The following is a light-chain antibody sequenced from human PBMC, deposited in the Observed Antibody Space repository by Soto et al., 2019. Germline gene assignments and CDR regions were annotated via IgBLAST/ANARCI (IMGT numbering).Light chain of an antibody. CDR2: GAS. Sequence: EIVLTQSPCTLPSSRGXSRTIFCMASQSISSSYFAWYQQKAGQAPRLLIYGASSRATGIPDRFSGRGSGTDFTLTISRLEPEDFAVYYCQQYGTSPFTFGPGTKVDIK. CDR1: QSISSSY. CDR3: QQYGTSPFT. J-gene: IGKJ3*01. V-gene: IGKV3-20*01.